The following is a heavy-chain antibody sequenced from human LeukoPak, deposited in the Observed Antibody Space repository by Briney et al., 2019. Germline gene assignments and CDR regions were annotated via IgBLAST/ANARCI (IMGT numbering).Heavy chain of an antibody. CDR1: GFTFNNYA. Sequence: GGSLRLSCAAAGFTFNNYAIHWVRQAPGKGLEWVAFVSYDGSDMSYADSVKDRFNISRDNSKNTLYVQMDSLRADDTAVYYCARAYAVRDSSGYHLLPAADWGPGTLVTVSS. D-gene: IGHD3-22*01. J-gene: IGHJ4*02. CDR2: VSYDGSDM. V-gene: IGHV3-30*04. CDR3: ARAYAVRDSSGYHLLPAAD.